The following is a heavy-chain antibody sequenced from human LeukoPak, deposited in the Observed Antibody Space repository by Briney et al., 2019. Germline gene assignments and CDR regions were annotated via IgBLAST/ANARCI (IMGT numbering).Heavy chain of an antibody. CDR1: GFSFKDTG. V-gene: IGHV3-33*06. D-gene: IGHD6-13*01. J-gene: IGHJ4*02. CDR3: AKTQSSSWYFDY. Sequence: GGSLRLSCAASGFSFKDTGMHWARQAPGKGPEWLTIIWYDGSTKYYAVSVKGRFTVSRDNSKNILYLQMNSLRAEDTAVYYCAKTQSSSWYFDYWGQGTLVTVSS. CDR2: IWYDGSTK.